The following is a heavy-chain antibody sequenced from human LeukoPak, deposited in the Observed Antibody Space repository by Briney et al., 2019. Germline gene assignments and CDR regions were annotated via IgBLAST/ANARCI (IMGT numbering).Heavy chain of an antibody. D-gene: IGHD1-26*01. CDR3: ARDGVAELMSALDY. CDR2: ISSSSTYI. V-gene: IGHV3-21*06. Sequence: GGSLRLSCAASGFAFDDYGMSWVRQAPGKGLEWVSFISSSSTYIYYADSLKGRFTISRDNAKNSLYLQMNSLRAEDTAVYYCARDGVAELMSALDYWGQGILVTVSS. CDR1: GFAFDDYG. J-gene: IGHJ4*02.